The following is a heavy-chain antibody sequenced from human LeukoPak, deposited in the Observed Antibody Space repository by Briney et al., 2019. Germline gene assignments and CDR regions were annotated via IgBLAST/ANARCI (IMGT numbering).Heavy chain of an antibody. CDR3: AREGYRGNSDAFDL. V-gene: IGHV3-48*03. J-gene: IGHJ3*01. Sequence: HPGGSLRLSCAASGFTLSSFEMNWVRQAPGKGLEWVSYMGSSGGTIYYIDSVKGRFTISRDNAKNSLYLQMNSLRVEDTALYYCAREGYRGNSDAFDLWGQGTMVTVSS. CDR2: MGSSGGTI. CDR1: GFTLSSFE. D-gene: IGHD4-23*01.